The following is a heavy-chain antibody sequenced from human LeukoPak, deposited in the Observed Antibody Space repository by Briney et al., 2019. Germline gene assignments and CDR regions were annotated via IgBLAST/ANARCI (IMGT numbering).Heavy chain of an antibody. J-gene: IGHJ3*02. CDR1: GGSISSYY. CDR3: AREEVSWGSTI. V-gene: IGHV4-59*01. CDR2: IYYSGST. Sequence: SETLSLTCTVSGGSISSYYWSWIRQSPGKGLEWIGYIYYSGSTNYNPSLKSRVTISVDTSKNQFSLKLGSVTAADTAVYYCAREEVSWGSTIWGQGTMVTVSS. D-gene: IGHD6-13*01.